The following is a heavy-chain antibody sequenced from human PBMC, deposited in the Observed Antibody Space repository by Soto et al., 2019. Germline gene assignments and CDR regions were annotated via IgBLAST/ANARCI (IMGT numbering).Heavy chain of an antibody. D-gene: IGHD6-19*01. J-gene: IGHJ4*02. V-gene: IGHV1-3*01. CDR3: AAVDGSRWYYYDY. CDR2: INAGNGNT. Sequence: QVQLVQSGAEVKKPGASVKVSCKASGYTFTSYAMHWVRQAPGQRLEWMGWINAGNGNTKYSQKFQGRVTITRDTSASTAYMEQSSLRSEDTAVYDCAAVDGSRWYYYDYWGQGTLVTVSS. CDR1: GYTFTSYA.